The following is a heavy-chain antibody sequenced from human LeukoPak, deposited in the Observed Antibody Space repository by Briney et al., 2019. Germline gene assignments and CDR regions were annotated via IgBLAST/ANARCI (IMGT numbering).Heavy chain of an antibody. J-gene: IGHJ6*02. CDR3: ARDPVGPYGMDV. D-gene: IGHD1-26*01. V-gene: IGHV3-7*05. CDR2: INQDGGDE. CDR1: GFTFSDCW. Sequence: ESGGSLRLSCAASGFTFSDCWMTWVRQAPGKGLEWVANINQDGGDEYYVDSVKGRFTISRDNAKNSLYLQLNSLRAEDTAVYYCARDPVGPYGMDVWGQGTTVTVSS.